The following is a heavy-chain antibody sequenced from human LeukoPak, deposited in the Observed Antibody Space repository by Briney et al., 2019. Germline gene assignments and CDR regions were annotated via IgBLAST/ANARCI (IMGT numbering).Heavy chain of an antibody. D-gene: IGHD6-13*01. V-gene: IGHV4-38-2*02. Sequence: PSETLSLTCTVSGYSISSDSYWGWVRQPPGKGQEWIGGIHHSGSTYYNPSLKSRVIISVDTSRNQFSLRLSSVTAADTAQYFCARDIFSGSSWYVGYWGQGIQVTVSS. J-gene: IGHJ4*02. CDR2: IHHSGST. CDR3: ARDIFSGSSWYVGY. CDR1: GYSISSDSY.